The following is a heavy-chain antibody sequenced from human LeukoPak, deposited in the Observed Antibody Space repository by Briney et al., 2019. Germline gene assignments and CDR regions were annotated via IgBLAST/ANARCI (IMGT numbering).Heavy chain of an antibody. J-gene: IGHJ4*02. CDR3: ARLVYSSGWYRLDY. D-gene: IGHD6-19*01. CDR2: IYYSGST. Sequence: PSETLSLTCTVSGGSISSYYWSWIRQPPGKGLEWIGYIYYSGSTNYNPSLKSRVTISVDTSKNQFSLKLSSVTAADTAVYYRARLVYSSGWYRLDYWGQGTLVTVSS. V-gene: IGHV4-59*08. CDR1: GGSISSYY.